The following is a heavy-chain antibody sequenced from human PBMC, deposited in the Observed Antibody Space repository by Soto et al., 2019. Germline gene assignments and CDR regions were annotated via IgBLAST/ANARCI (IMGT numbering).Heavy chain of an antibody. D-gene: IGHD4-17*01. J-gene: IGHJ4*02. V-gene: IGHV4-59*01. Sequence: WPWIRQPPGKGLEWIGFVSYSGTTKYNASLTSRVTISVDTSRSQISLKVSSVTAADTAVYYCARGATVTHSDYWGQGTLVTVSS. CDR3: ARGATVTHSDY. CDR2: VSYSGTT.